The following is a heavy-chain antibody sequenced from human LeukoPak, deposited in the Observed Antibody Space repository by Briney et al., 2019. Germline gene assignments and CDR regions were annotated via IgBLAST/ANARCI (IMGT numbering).Heavy chain of an antibody. J-gene: IGHJ4*02. CDR1: GGSFSGYY. D-gene: IGHD6-19*01. V-gene: IGHV4-34*01. Sequence: SETLSLTCAVYGGSFSGYYWSWIRQPPGKGLEWIGEINHSGSTNYNPSLKSRVTISVDTSKNQFSLKLSSVTAADTAVYCCARGVAQWLAPGPCGLDYWGQGTLVTVSS. CDR2: INHSGST. CDR3: ARGVAQWLAPGPCGLDY.